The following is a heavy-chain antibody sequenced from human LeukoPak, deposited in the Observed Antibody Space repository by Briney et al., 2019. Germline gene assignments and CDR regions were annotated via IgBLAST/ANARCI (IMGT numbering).Heavy chain of an antibody. CDR3: ARGLDNWLDP. CDR1: GYTFTGY. J-gene: IGHJ5*02. V-gene: IGHV1-2*02. CDR2: LNPNSGDT. Sequence: ASVKVSCKASGYTFTGYMHWVRQAPGQGLEWMGWLNPNSGDTEFAQNFQGRVTMTWDTSISTAYMELSRLRSDDTAVYYCARGLDNWLDPWGQGTLVTVS.